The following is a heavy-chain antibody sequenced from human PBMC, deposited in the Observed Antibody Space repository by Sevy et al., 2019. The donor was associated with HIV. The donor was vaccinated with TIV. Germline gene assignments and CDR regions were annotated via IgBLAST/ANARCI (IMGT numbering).Heavy chain of an antibody. V-gene: IGHV3-7*01. CDR2: IKSDGNEK. Sequence: GGSLRLSCAASGFSITSYWMDWVRQGPGKGLEWVANIKSDGNEKYYVNSVKGRFTISRDNAMNAVFLQMDSLTVEDTGVYYCARDRDADYGGNPLDPWGQGTLVTVSS. CDR1: GFSITSYW. J-gene: IGHJ5*02. D-gene: IGHD4-17*01. CDR3: ARDRDADYGGNPLDP.